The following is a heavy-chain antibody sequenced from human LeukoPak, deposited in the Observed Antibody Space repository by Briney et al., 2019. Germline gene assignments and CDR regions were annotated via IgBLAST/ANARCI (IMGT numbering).Heavy chain of an antibody. V-gene: IGHV3-23*01. D-gene: IGHD6-19*01. Sequence: PGGCLRLSCAASGFSLSSYAMYWVRQTPGKGLEWVSGISGGNTYYADSVRGRFTISRDSSKNTLYLHMDFLRAEDTAVYLCAKGFTTGWSEGYLEYWGKGTLVSVSS. CDR1: GFSLSSYA. J-gene: IGHJ4*02. CDR3: AKGFTTGWSEGYLEY. CDR2: ISGGNT.